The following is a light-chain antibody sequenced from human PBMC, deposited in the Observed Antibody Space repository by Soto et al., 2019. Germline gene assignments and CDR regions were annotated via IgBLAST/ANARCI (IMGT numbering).Light chain of an antibody. Sequence: VDRVTITCRASQSISSWLAWYQQKPGKAPKLLIYDASSLESGVPSRFSGSGSGTDFTLTISSLQPDDFATYYCQQYNSYPWAFGQGTKVEIK. J-gene: IGKJ1*01. V-gene: IGKV1-5*01. CDR1: QSISSW. CDR3: QQYNSYPWA. CDR2: DAS.